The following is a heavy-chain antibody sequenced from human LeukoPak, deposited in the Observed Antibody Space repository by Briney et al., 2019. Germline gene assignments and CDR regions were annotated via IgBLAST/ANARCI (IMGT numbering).Heavy chain of an antibody. CDR1: GYTFTSYG. CDR2: IIPIFGTA. V-gene: IGHV1-69*13. Sequence: ASVEVSCKASGYTFTSYGISWVRQAPGQGLEWMGGIIPIFGTANYAQNFQGRVTITADESTSTAYMELSSLRSEDTAVYYCARGDRDNWFDPWGQGTLVTVSS. J-gene: IGHJ5*02. CDR3: ARGDRDNWFDP. D-gene: IGHD2-21*01.